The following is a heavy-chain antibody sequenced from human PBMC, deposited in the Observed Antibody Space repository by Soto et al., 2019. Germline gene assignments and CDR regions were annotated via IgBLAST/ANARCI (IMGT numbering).Heavy chain of an antibody. CDR2: IYPGDSDT. Sequence: GESLKISCKGSGYSFTSYWIGWVRQMPGKGLEWMGIIYPGDSDTRYSPSLQGQVTISADKSISTAYLQWSSLKASDTAMYYCARQDYDFWSGLDVWGQGTTVTVSS. CDR1: GYSFTSYW. D-gene: IGHD3-3*01. V-gene: IGHV5-51*01. J-gene: IGHJ6*02. CDR3: ARQDYDFWSGLDV.